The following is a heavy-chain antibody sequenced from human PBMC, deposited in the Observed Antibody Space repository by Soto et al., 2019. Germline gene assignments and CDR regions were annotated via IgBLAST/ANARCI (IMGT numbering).Heavy chain of an antibody. CDR1: GFTFSSYW. Sequence: GGSLRLSCAASGFTFSSYWMHWVRQAPGKGLVWVSRINSDGTSTSYADSVKGRFTISRDNAKNTLYLQMDSLRAEDTAVYYCARVKVGGPRDFDYWGQGTLVTVSS. CDR3: ARVKVGGPRDFDY. CDR2: INSDGTST. V-gene: IGHV3-74*01. D-gene: IGHD1-26*01. J-gene: IGHJ4*02.